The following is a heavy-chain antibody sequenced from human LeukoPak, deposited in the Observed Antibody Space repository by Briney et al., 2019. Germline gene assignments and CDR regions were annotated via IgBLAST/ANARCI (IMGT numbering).Heavy chain of an antibody. J-gene: IGHJ6*02. V-gene: IGHV4-59*01. CDR1: GGSISSYY. D-gene: IGHD6-19*01. Sequence: SETLSLTCTVSGGSISSYYWSWIRQPPGKGLEWIGYIYYSGSTNYNPSLKSRVTISVDTSKNQFSLKLSSVTAADTAVYYCARDGTPSSGWYWYYGMDVWGQGTTVTVSS. CDR3: ARDGTPSSGWYWYYGMDV. CDR2: IYYSGST.